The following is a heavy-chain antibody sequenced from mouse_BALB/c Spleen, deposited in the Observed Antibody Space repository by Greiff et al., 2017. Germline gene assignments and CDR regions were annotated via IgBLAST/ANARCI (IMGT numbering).Heavy chain of an antibody. Sequence: EVLLVESGGGLVQPGGSRKLSCAASGFTFSSFGMHWVRQAPEKGLEWVAYISSGSSTIYYADTVKGRFTISRDNPKNTLFLQMTSLRSEDTAMYYCAREEYGNYVAMDYWGQGTSVTVSS. CDR3: AREEYGNYVAMDY. D-gene: IGHD2-10*02. J-gene: IGHJ4*01. V-gene: IGHV5-17*02. CDR1: GFTFSSFG. CDR2: ISSGSSTI.